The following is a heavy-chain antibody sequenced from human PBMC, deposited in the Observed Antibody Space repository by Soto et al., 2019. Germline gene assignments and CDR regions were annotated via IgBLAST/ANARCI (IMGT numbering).Heavy chain of an antibody. D-gene: IGHD1-26*01. CDR3: AVGSSGFYYIY. Sequence: PSETLSLTCTVSGGSISSGGYYWSWIRQHPGKGLEWIGYIYHSGSTYYNPSLKSRVTISKDTSKNQFSLKLSSVTAADTAVYYCAVGSSGFYYIYWGQGIQVTVSS. J-gene: IGHJ4*02. CDR2: IYHSGST. V-gene: IGHV4-39*01. CDR1: GGSISSGGYY.